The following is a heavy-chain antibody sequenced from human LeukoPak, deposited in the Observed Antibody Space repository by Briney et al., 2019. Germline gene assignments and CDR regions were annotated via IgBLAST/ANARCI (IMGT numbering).Heavy chain of an antibody. CDR1: GGSISSYC. Sequence: SETLSLTCTVSGGSISSYCWSWVRQSPGKGLEWIGYIFTSGRTDYNPSLKSRVTISVDTSKNQFSLKLSSVTAADTAVYYCARLAPNYYGSGSQYYYYYYMDVWGKGTTVTVSS. D-gene: IGHD3-10*01. J-gene: IGHJ6*03. CDR2: IFTSGRT. CDR3: ARLAPNYYGSGSQYYYYYYMDV. V-gene: IGHV4-4*09.